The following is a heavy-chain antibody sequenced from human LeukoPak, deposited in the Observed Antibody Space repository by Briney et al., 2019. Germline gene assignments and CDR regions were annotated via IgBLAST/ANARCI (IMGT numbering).Heavy chain of an antibody. J-gene: IGHJ4*02. CDR3: AKDPDLLRWSFDS. CDR1: GFTFSSDA. V-gene: IGHV3-23*01. CDR2: ISSGGGST. Sequence: PGGSLRLSCAASGFTFSSDAMSWVRQAPGKGLEWVSAISSGGGSTYYAVSVKGRFTISRDNSKNTLFLQMNSLRAEDTAVYFCAKDPDLLRWSFDSWGQGTLVTVSS. D-gene: IGHD4-23*01.